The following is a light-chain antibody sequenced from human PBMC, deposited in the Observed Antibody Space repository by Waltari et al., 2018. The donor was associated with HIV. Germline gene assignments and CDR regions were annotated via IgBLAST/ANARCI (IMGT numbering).Light chain of an antibody. J-gene: IGLJ3*02. CDR3: QVRDGSGDHSRV. CDR1: NIGSES. Sequence: SYVLTQPPSVSVAPGQTARITCGRDNIGSESVHWYQQKPGQAPVLVVYDGRDRPSGIPERFSGSNSGNTATLTISRVEAVDEADYYCQVRDGSGDHSRVFGGGTKLTVL. CDR2: DGR. V-gene: IGLV3-21*02.